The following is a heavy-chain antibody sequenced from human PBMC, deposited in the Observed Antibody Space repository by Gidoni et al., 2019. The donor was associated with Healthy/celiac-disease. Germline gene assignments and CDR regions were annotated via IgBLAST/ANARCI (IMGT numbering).Heavy chain of an antibody. CDR1: GFTFDDYA. J-gene: IGHJ6*02. D-gene: IGHD1-26*01. Sequence: EVQLVESGGGLVQPGRSLRLSCAASGFTFDDYARHWVRQAPGKGLEWVSGISWNSGSIGYADSVKGRFTISRDNAKNSLYLQMNSLRAEDTALYYCAKAYSGSYSDYYYYGMDVWGQGTTVTVSS. CDR2: ISWNSGSI. CDR3: AKAYSGSYSDYYYYGMDV. V-gene: IGHV3-9*01.